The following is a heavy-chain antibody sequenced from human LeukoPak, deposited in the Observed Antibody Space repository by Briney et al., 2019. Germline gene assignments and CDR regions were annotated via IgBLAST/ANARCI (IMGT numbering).Heavy chain of an antibody. CDR1: GFTFSSYA. J-gene: IGHJ4*02. V-gene: IGHV3-30-3*01. CDR3: ARDNTVGAAIEY. CDR2: ISYDRTHI. Sequence: PGGSLRLSCAASGFTFSSYAMHWVRQAPGKGLEWVAVISYDRTHIYYADSMKGRFTISRGNSKNTLYLQMNSLRAKDTAVYYCARDNTVGAAIEYWGQGTLVTVSS. D-gene: IGHD1-26*01.